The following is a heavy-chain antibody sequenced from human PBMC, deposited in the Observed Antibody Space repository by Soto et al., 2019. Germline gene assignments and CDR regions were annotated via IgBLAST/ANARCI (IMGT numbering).Heavy chain of an antibody. V-gene: IGHV3-23*01. CDR1: GFTFSSYA. D-gene: IGHD2-15*01. Sequence: HPGGSLRLSCAASGFTFSSYAMSWVRQAPGKGLEWVSAISGSGGSTYYADSVKGRFTISRDNSKNTLYLQMNSLRAEDTAVYYCAKDRVAHSYYYYMDVWGKGTTVTVSS. CDR2: ISGSGGST. J-gene: IGHJ6*03. CDR3: AKDRVAHSYYYYMDV.